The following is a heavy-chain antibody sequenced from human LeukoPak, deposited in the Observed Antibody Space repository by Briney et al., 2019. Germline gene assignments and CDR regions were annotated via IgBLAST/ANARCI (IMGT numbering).Heavy chain of an antibody. CDR1: GFTFDSYG. CDR2: ISGSGVYT. CDR3: AKAVDLATISVDI. Sequence: GGTLRLSCAASGFTFDSYGMNWVRQAPGKGLEWVSGISGSGVYTYYADSVKGRFTTSRDNSKNTLYLVMNNLRVDDTSVYYCAKAVDLATISVDIWGQGTMVTISS. D-gene: IGHD5-24*01. J-gene: IGHJ3*02. V-gene: IGHV3-23*01.